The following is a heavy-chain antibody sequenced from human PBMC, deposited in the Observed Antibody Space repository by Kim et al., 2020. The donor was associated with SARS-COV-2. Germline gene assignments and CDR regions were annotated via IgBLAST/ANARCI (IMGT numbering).Heavy chain of an antibody. D-gene: IGHD4-17*01. J-gene: IGHJ4*02. CDR2: ILHDGSSK. V-gene: IGHV3-30-3*01. Sequence: GGSLRLSCAASGFTFSTFAMHWVRQAPGKGLEWVAVILHDGSSKHYADSLKGRFTISRDNSKDTLYLEMNSLRPDDTAVYYCARAAEHGDDYWGQGTLVTVSS. CDR1: GFTFSTFA. CDR3: ARAAEHGDDY.